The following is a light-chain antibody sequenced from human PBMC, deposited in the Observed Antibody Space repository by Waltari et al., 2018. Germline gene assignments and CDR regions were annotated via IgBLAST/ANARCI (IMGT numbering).Light chain of an antibody. V-gene: IGLV4-69*01. J-gene: IGLJ3*02. CDR2: LNSDGSH. CDR3: QTWGTGIWV. Sequence: QLVLTQSPSASASLGASVKLTCTLSSGHSSYAIAWHQQQPEKGPRYLMKLNSDGSHSKGDGIPDRFSGSSSWAERYLTISSLQSEDEADYYCQTWGTGIWVFGGGTKLTVL. CDR1: SGHSSYA.